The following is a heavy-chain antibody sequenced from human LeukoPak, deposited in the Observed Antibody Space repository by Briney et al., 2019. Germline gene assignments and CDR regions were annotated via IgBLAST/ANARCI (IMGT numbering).Heavy chain of an antibody. CDR1: GGSISAYY. CDR3: ARSVNTGLIIAAY. CDR2: IYYSGST. J-gene: IGHJ4*02. D-gene: IGHD5-18*01. Sequence: PSETLSLTCTVSGGSISAYYWSWIRQPPGKGLEWIGYIYYSGSTSYNPSLKSRVTISVDTSKNQFSLKLSSVTAADTAVYYCARSVNTGLIIAAYWGQGALVTVSS. V-gene: IGHV4-59*08.